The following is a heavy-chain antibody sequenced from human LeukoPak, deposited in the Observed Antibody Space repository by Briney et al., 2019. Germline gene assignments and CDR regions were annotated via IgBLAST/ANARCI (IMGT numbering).Heavy chain of an antibody. CDR2: ISGSGGST. CDR1: GFTFSSYA. J-gene: IGHJ4*02. V-gene: IGHV3-23*01. D-gene: IGHD3-22*01. Sequence: GGSLRLSCAASGFTFSSYAMSWVRQAPGKGLEWVSAISGSGGSTYYADSVKGRFTISRDNSKNTLYLQMNSLRAEDTAVYYCARVLFLISSTFDYWGQGTLVTVSS. CDR3: ARVLFLISSTFDY.